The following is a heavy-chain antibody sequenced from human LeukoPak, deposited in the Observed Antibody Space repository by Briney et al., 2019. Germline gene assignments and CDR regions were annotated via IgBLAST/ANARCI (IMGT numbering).Heavy chain of an antibody. V-gene: IGHV4-34*01. J-gene: IGHJ4*02. CDR2: INHSGST. D-gene: IGHD3-10*01. CDR3: ARSGGSGSYPIDY. CDR1: GGSFSGYY. Sequence: PSVTLSLTCAVYGGSFSGYYWSWTRQPPGKGLEWIGEINHSGSTNYNPSLKSRVTISVDTSKNQFSLKLSSVTAADTAVYYCARSGGSGSYPIDYWGQGTLVTVSS.